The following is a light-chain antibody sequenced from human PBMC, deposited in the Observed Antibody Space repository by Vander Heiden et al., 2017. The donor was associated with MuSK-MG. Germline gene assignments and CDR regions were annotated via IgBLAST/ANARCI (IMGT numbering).Light chain of an antibody. CDR3: QQRSNWPIT. CDR1: QSVSSY. CDR2: DAS. J-gene: IGKJ5*01. V-gene: IGKV3-11*01. Sequence: EIVLPQSPATLSLSPGERDTLSCRASQSVSSYLAWYQQKPGQAPRLLIYDASNRATGIPARFSGSGSGTDFTLTISSLEPEDFAVYYCQQRSNWPITFGQGTRLEMK.